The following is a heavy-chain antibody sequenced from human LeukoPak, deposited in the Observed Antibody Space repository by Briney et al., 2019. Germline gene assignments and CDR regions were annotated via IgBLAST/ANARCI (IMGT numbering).Heavy chain of an antibody. CDR3: ARAPGLRYFDSDY. CDR2: IYYSGST. J-gene: IGHJ4*02. Sequence: SETLSLTCTVSGGSISSSSYYWGWIRQPPGEGLEWIGSIYYSGSTYYNPSLKSRVTISVDTSKNQFSLKLSPVTAADTAVYYCARAPGLRYFDSDYWGQGTLVTVSS. CDR1: GGSISSSSYY. D-gene: IGHD3-9*01. V-gene: IGHV4-39*01.